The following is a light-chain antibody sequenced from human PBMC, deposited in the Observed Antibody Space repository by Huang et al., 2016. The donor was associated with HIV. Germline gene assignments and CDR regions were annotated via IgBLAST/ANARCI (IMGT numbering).Light chain of an antibody. CDR3: QQYNVWPET. J-gene: IGKJ1*01. Sequence: EIIMTQSPATLSVSPGERAALSCRASHSINSNLAWYQQKPGQAPRLLSYGAAARATSIPARFSGSGSGTDFTLTISSLQSEDVATYYCQQYNVWPETFGQGTKVGVK. CDR2: GAA. CDR1: HSINSN. V-gene: IGKV3-15*01.